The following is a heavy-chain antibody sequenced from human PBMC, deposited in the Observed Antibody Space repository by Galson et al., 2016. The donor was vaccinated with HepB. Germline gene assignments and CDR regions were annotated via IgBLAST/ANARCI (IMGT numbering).Heavy chain of an antibody. Sequence: YSMHWVRLAPGKGLEWVSTISWDSGSIGYADSVKGRFTISRDNANNSLYLQMHSLRTEDTAFYYCAKLGTQYSYGHYTFDYWGQGTLVTVSS. CDR2: ISWDSGSI. D-gene: IGHD5-18*01. CDR1: YS. J-gene: IGHJ4*02. V-gene: IGHV3-9*01. CDR3: AKLGTQYSYGHYTFDY.